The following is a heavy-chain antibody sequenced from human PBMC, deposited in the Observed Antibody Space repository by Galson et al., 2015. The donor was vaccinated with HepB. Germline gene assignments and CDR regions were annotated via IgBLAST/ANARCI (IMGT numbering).Heavy chain of an antibody. CDR1: GYSFTRNG. Sequence: SVKVSCKASGYSFTRNGISWVRQAPGQGLEWLGWISINSGNTNYAQRLQGRVTLTRDTSTNTAYMELRRLRSDDAAVHYCARDRLHSLDYWGQGTLVTVSS. J-gene: IGHJ4*02. V-gene: IGHV1-18*04. CDR2: ISINSGNT. CDR3: ARDRLHSLDY.